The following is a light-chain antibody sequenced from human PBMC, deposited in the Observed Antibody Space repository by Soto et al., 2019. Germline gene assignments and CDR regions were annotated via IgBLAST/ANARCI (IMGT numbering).Light chain of an antibody. Sequence: QSALTQPASVSGSPGQSITISCTGTSSDVGTYNYVSWYQQHPGKAPKLMIYEVSNRPSGVSNRFSGSKSGNTASLTISGLQAEDEADYYCSSYRSSITYVFVTGTKLTVL. CDR1: SSDVGTYNY. V-gene: IGLV2-14*01. CDR2: EVS. CDR3: SSYRSSITYV. J-gene: IGLJ1*01.